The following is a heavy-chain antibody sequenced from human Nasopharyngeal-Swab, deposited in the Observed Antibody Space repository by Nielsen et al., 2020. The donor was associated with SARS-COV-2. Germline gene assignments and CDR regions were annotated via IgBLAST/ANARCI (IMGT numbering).Heavy chain of an antibody. CDR1: EGTFSSYA. D-gene: IGHD1-7*01. J-gene: IGHJ6*03. Sequence: SVKVSCKASEGTFSSYAISWVRQAPGQGLEWMGGIIPIFGTANYAQKFQGRVTITADKSTSTAYMELSSLRSEDTAVYYCARGPLITGTNYYYMDVWGKGTTVTVSS. CDR3: ARGPLITGTNYYYMDV. CDR2: IIPIFGTA. V-gene: IGHV1-69*06.